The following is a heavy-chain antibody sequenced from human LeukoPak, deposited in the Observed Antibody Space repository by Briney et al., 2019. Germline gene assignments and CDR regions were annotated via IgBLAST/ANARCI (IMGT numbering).Heavy chain of an antibody. CDR3: ARHFLVTYYFDY. CDR1: GGSISTSNYY. J-gene: IGHJ4*02. CDR2: ISYSGST. D-gene: IGHD2/OR15-2a*01. Sequence: PSETLSLTCTVSGGSISTSNYYWGWIRQPPGKGPEWIGSISYSGSTYFNPSLKSRVTISVDTSKNQFSLKLSSVTAADTAVYYCARHFLVTYYFDYWGQGTLLTVSS. V-gene: IGHV4-39*01.